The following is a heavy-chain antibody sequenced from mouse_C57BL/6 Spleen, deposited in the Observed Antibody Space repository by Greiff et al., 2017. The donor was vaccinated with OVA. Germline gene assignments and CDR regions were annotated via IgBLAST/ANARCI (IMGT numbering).Heavy chain of an antibody. CDR2: IDPEDGDT. V-gene: IGHV14-1*01. Sequence: EVMLQQSGAELVRPGASVKLSCTASGFNIKDYYMHWVKQRPEQGLEWIGRIDPEDGDTEYAPKFQGKATMTADTSSNTAYLQLSSLTSEDTAVYYCTTLVTTEAWFAYWGQGTLVTVSA. CDR1: GFNIKDYY. J-gene: IGHJ3*01. CDR3: TTLVTTEAWFAY. D-gene: IGHD2-2*01.